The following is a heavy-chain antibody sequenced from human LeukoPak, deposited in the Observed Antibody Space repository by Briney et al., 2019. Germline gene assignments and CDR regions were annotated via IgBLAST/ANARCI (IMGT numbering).Heavy chain of an antibody. CDR2: INPNSGGT. CDR3: ARDSGSLDAFDI. J-gene: IGHJ3*02. V-gene: IGHV1-2*06. D-gene: IGHD1-26*01. Sequence: ASVKVSCKASGYTFTGYYMHWVRQAPGQGLEWMGRINPNSGGTNYAQKLQGRVTMTRDTSISSAYMELSRLRSDDTAVYCCARDSGSLDAFDIWGQGTMVTVSS. CDR1: GYTFTGYY.